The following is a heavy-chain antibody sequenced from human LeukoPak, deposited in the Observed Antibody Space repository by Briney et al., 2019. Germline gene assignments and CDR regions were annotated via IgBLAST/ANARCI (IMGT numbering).Heavy chain of an antibody. D-gene: IGHD3-10*01. Sequence: GASVKVSCKASGGTFSSYAISWVRQAPGQGLEWMGRIIPIFGTANYAQKFQGRVTITADESTSTAYMELSSLRSEDTAVYYCAGNTYYYGSGSYSPPNDYWGQGTLVTVSS. V-gene: IGHV1-69*13. J-gene: IGHJ4*02. CDR1: GGTFSSYA. CDR3: AGNTYYYGSGSYSPPNDY. CDR2: IIPIFGTA.